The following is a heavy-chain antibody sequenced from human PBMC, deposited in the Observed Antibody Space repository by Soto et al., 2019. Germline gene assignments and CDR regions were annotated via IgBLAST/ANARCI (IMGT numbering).Heavy chain of an antibody. D-gene: IGHD3-3*01. J-gene: IGHJ5*02. Sequence: PSETLSLTCAVYGGSVNGYYWNWIRQPPGKGLEWIGEINHTVGTHYNPSLKSRVTMSVDTSKNQFSLRLSSVTAADTAIYYCATLITVFGLLIPPFDPWGQGTQVTVSS. V-gene: IGHV4-34*01. CDR3: ATLITVFGLLIPPFDP. CDR2: INHTVGT. CDR1: GGSVNGYY.